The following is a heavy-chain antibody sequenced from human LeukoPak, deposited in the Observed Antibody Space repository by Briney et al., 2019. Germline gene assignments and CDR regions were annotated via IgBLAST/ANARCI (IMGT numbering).Heavy chain of an antibody. CDR1: GYTFTSYG. CDR3: ARVAEAYSSDYYYYYYGMDV. D-gene: IGHD5-18*01. V-gene: IGHV1-18*01. Sequence: ASVKVSCKASGYTFTSYGISWVRQAPGQGLEWMGWISAYNGNINYAQKLQGRVTMTTDTSTSTAYMELRSLRSDDTAVYYCARVAEAYSSDYYYYYYGMDVWGQGTTVTVSS. J-gene: IGHJ6*02. CDR2: ISAYNGNI.